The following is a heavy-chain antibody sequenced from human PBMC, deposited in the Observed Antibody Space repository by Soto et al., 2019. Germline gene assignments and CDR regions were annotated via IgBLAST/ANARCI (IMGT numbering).Heavy chain of an antibody. Sequence: GGSLRLSCAASGFTFSSYGMHWVRQAPGKGLEWVAVISYDGSNKYYADSVKGRFTISRDNSKNTLYLQMNSLRAEDTAVYYCAKDRGYSGYGAFDYWGQGTLVTVSS. CDR1: GFTFSSYG. V-gene: IGHV3-30*18. CDR3: AKDRGYSGYGAFDY. J-gene: IGHJ4*02. CDR2: ISYDGSNK. D-gene: IGHD5-12*01.